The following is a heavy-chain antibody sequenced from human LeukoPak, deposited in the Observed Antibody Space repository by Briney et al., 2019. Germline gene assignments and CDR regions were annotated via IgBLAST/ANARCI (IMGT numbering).Heavy chain of an antibody. Sequence: PSETLSLTCTVSGGSISSYYWSRIRQPPGKGLEWIGYIYYSGSTNYNPSLKRRVTISVDTSKNQFSLKLSSVTAADTAVYYCARVPYDILTGYYWRCYYGMDVWGQGTTVTVSS. CDR3: ARVPYDILTGYYWRCYYGMDV. CDR2: IYYSGST. V-gene: IGHV4-59*01. J-gene: IGHJ6*02. D-gene: IGHD3-9*01. CDR1: GGSISSYY.